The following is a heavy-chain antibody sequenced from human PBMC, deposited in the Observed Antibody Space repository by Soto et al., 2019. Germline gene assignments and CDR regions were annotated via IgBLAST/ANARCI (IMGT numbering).Heavy chain of an antibody. CDR2: ISGGGGTT. V-gene: IGHV3-23*01. J-gene: IGHJ3*02. Sequence: GSLRLSCTASGLTFINYAISWVRQAPGKGLEWVSGISGGGGTTFYAESVKGRFTISRDNSKNILYLQMNSLRAEDTAVYFCAKDRSGDWYPNDAFDIWGQGTKVTVSS. CDR3: AKDRSGDWYPNDAFDI. D-gene: IGHD6-19*01. CDR1: GLTFINYA.